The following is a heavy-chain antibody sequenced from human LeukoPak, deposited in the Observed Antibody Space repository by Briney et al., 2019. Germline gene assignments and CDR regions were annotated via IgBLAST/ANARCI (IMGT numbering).Heavy chain of an antibody. V-gene: IGHV4-38-2*02. D-gene: IGHD6-19*01. CDR3: AKAVAWRRFDP. Sequence: SETLSLTCTVSGYSISSGYYWGWIRQTPGKGLEWIGSLYYSGSTFYNPSLQSRVTLSVDTSKNHFSLKMNSVTAADTAVYYCAKAVAWRRFDPWGQGTLVTVSS. CDR1: GYSISSGYY. J-gene: IGHJ5*02. CDR2: LYYSGST.